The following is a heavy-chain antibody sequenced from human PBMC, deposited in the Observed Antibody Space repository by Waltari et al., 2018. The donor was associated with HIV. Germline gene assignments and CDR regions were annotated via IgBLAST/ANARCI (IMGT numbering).Heavy chain of an antibody. V-gene: IGHV3-30*18. CDR1: GFTFSNYG. CDR2: MSHDGSNK. D-gene: IGHD3-10*01. J-gene: IGHJ4*02. Sequence: QVHLVESGGGVVQPGRSLRLSCAASGFTFSNYGIHWVRQAPGKGLEWVELMSHDGSNKYYADSVKGRFTISRDNSKNTLYLQMNSLRLEDTALYYCAKDLRVPLFLGFGELYGQWGQGTLVTVSS. CDR3: AKDLRVPLFLGFGELYGQ.